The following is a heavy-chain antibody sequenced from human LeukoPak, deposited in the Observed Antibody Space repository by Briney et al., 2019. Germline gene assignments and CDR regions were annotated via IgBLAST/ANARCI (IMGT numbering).Heavy chain of an antibody. V-gene: IGHV4-59*08. CDR1: GGSISSYY. CDR3: ATWKIAAADNYFDY. Sequence: SETLSLTCTVSGGSISSYYWSWIRQPPGKGLEWIGYIYYSGNTNYNPSLKSRVTISVDTSKNQFSLKLSSVTAADTAVYYCATWKIAAADNYFDYWGQGTLVTVSS. D-gene: IGHD6-13*01. J-gene: IGHJ4*02. CDR2: IYYSGNT.